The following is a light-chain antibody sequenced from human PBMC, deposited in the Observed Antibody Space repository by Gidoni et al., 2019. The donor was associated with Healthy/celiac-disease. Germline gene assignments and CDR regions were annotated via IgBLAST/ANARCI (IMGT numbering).Light chain of an antibody. CDR3: RQYNNWPRT. CDR1: QSVSSN. Sequence: EIVMTQSPATLSVSPGERATLTCRASQSVSSNLYLYQQKPGQAPTLLIYGASTRATGIPARCSGSGSVTEFTLPIISLQSEDFSVYYCRQYNNWPRTFGQGTKVEIK. J-gene: IGKJ1*01. V-gene: IGKV3-15*01. CDR2: GAS.